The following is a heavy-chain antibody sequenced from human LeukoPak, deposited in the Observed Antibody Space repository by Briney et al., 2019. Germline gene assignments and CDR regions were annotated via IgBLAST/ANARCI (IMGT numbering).Heavy chain of an antibody. CDR3: ASKPLLDYYDSSGLDY. CDR2: IYSGGST. Sequence: GGSLRLSCAASGFTVSSNYMSWVRQAPGKGLEWVSVIYSGGSTYYADSVKGRFTISRDNSKNTLYLQMNSLRAEDTAGYYCASKPLLDYYDSSGLDYWGQGTLVTVSS. J-gene: IGHJ4*02. V-gene: IGHV3-66*01. CDR1: GFTVSSNY. D-gene: IGHD3-22*01.